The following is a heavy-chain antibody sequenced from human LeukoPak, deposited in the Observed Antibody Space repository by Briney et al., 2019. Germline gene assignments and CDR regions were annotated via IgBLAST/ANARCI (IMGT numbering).Heavy chain of an antibody. Sequence: GGSLRLSCAASGFTFSSYGMHWVRQAPGKGLEWVAFIRYDGSNKYYADSVKGRFTTSRDNSKNTLYLQMNSLRAEDTAVYYCAKGTSRQYYSYMDVWGKGTTVTVSS. CDR3: AKGTSRQYYSYMDV. V-gene: IGHV3-30*02. CDR1: GFTFSSYG. J-gene: IGHJ6*03. CDR2: IRYDGSNK.